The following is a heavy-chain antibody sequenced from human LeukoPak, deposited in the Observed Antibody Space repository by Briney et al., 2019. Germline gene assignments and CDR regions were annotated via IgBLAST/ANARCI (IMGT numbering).Heavy chain of an antibody. D-gene: IGHD3-10*01. CDR3: AKDRNYGPYYFDY. CDR2: ISGSGGST. V-gene: IGHV3-23*01. J-gene: IGHJ4*02. CDR1: GFTFTSYA. Sequence: PGGYLRLSCAASGFTFTSYAVTWVRQAPGKGLEWVSAISGSGGSTYYADSVKGRFTSSRDNSKNTLYLQMNSLRAEDTAVYNCAKDRNYGPYYFDYWGQGTLVTVSS.